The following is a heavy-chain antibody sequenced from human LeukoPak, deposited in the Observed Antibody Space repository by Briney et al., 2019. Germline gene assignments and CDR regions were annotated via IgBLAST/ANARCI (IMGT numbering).Heavy chain of an antibody. CDR2: IYHSGST. J-gene: IGHJ4*02. CDR1: GYSISSGYY. CDR3: ARGGDFWSGYSAYYFDY. Sequence: SETLSLTCTVSGYSISSGYYWGWIRQPPGKGLEWIGSIYHSGSTYYNPSLKSRVTISVDTSRNQFSLKLSSVTAADTAVYYCARGGDFWSGYSAYYFDYWGQGTLVTVSS. V-gene: IGHV4-38-2*02. D-gene: IGHD3-3*01.